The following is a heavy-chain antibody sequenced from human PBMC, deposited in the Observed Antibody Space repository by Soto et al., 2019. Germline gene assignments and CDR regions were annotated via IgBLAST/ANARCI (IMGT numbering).Heavy chain of an antibody. J-gene: IGHJ5*02. Sequence: QVQLQQSGPGLVKPSGTLSLPCRVSGDSISSTFWWTWVRHPPGKGLDWIGEVYHSGSTRYNTSLKDRVTMSVDYPNSQFSLILASMTGADTAVYYCAIRPTITVGTLLPCPSWGQGTPVTVSS. CDR3: AIRPTITVGTLLPCPS. D-gene: IGHD3-16*01. CDR2: VYHSGST. CDR1: GDSISSTFW. V-gene: IGHV4-4*02.